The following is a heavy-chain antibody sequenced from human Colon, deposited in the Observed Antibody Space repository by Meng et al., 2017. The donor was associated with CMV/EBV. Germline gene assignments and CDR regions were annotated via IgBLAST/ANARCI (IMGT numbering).Heavy chain of an antibody. CDR3: TTDRWSDY. Sequence: GESLKISCAASGFTFRNYAMSWVRQAPGKGLEWVGRIKSKTDGGTTDYAAPVKGRFTISRDDSKNTLYLQMNSLKTEDTAVYYCTTDRWSDYWGQGTLVTVSS. D-gene: IGHD4-23*01. CDR1: GFTFRNYA. J-gene: IGHJ4*02. CDR2: IKSKTDGGTT. V-gene: IGHV3-15*01.